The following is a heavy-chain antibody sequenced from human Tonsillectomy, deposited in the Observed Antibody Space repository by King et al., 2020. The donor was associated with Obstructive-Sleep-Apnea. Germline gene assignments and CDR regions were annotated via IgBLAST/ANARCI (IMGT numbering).Heavy chain of an antibody. D-gene: IGHD3-9*01. J-gene: IGHJ4*02. Sequence: QLVQSGGGLAQPGRSLRLSCAASGFTFDDYAMHWVRQAPGKGLEWVSGISWNGGSRGYADSVKGRFTISRDNAKSSLYLQMNSLRAEDTALYYCAKDISYDIWTGDFDYWGQGTLVTVSS. CDR1: GFTFDDYA. CDR3: AKDISYDIWTGDFDY. CDR2: ISWNGGSR. V-gene: IGHV3-9*01.